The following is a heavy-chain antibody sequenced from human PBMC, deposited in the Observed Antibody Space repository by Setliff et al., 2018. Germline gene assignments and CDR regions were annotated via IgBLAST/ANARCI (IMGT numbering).Heavy chain of an antibody. V-gene: IGHV1-69*05. J-gene: IGHJ6*02. CDR3: ARTSGVRGVIIAGGMDV. Sequence: SVKVSCKASGGTFSSYAISWVRQAPGQGLEWMGGIIPIFGTANYAQKFQGRVKITTDGSTSTAYMELSSLRSEDTAVYYCARTSGVRGVIIAGGMDVWGQGTTVTVSS. CDR2: IIPIFGTA. D-gene: IGHD3-10*01. CDR1: GGTFSSYA.